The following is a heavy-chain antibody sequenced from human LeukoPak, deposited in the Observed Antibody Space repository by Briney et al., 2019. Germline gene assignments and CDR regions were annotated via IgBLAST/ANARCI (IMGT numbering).Heavy chain of an antibody. J-gene: IGHJ4*02. Sequence: GGSLRLSCAASGFTFSSYSMNWVRQAPGKGLEWVSYISSSSSTIYYADSVKGRFTISRDNAKNSLYLQMNSLRDEDTAVYYCARDHPYYDTLTGLLDIWGQGTLVTVSS. CDR2: ISSSSSTI. V-gene: IGHV3-48*02. D-gene: IGHD3-9*01. CDR1: GFTFSSYS. CDR3: ARDHPYYDTLTGLLDI.